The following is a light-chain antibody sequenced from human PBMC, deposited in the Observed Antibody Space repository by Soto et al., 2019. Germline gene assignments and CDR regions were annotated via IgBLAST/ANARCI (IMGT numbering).Light chain of an antibody. CDR2: GAS. V-gene: IGKV3-15*01. Sequence: EIVMTRSPATLSVSPGERVTLSCRASQSVKSNLAWYQQKFGQAPRLLIYGASTRATGVPARFSGSGSGTEFTLTISSLQSEDFAVYYCQHYNNWPPWTFGQGTKVEI. CDR3: QHYNNWPPWT. CDR1: QSVKSN. J-gene: IGKJ1*01.